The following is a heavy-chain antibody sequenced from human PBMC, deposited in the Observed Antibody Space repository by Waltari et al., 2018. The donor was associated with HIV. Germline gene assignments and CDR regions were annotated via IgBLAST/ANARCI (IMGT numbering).Heavy chain of an antibody. CDR1: GYNFNIYS. CDR2: FYPGDSDV. J-gene: IGHJ4*02. D-gene: IGHD6-19*01. CDR3: ARLPYSSGWYFDN. Sequence: EVQLVQSAAVMKKPGQSLRISCRAFGYNFNIYSVAWVRQMTGTGLQWMGIFYPGDSDVRYSPSFQGQVTISVDKSVNTAYLHWTRLKASDTAIYYCARLPYSSGWYFDNWGQGTLVTVSS. V-gene: IGHV5-51*03.